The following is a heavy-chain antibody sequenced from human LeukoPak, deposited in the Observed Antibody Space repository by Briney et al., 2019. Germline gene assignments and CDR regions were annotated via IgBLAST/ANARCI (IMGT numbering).Heavy chain of an antibody. Sequence: GGSLRLSCAASGFTFSSYAMSWVRQAPGKGLEWVSAISGSGGSTYYADSVKGRFTISRDNSKNTLYLQMNSLRAEDTAVYYCAKVQGLYDISGYPFDYWGQGTLVTVSS. D-gene: IGHD3-22*01. V-gene: IGHV3-23*01. CDR1: GFTFSSYA. J-gene: IGHJ4*02. CDR3: AKVQGLYDISGYPFDY. CDR2: ISGSGGST.